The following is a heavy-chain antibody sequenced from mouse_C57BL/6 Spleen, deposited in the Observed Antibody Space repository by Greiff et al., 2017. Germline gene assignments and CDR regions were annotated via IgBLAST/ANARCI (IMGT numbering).Heavy chain of an antibody. V-gene: IGHV5-9*01. Sequence: EVNLVESGGGLVKPGGSLKLSCAASGFTFSSYTMSWVRQTPEKRLEWVATISGGGGNTYYPDSVKGRFTISRDNAKNTLYLQMSSLRSEDTALYYCARGYDYDGYFDYWGQGTTLTVSS. CDR3: ARGYDYDGYFDY. D-gene: IGHD2-4*01. CDR2: ISGGGGNT. J-gene: IGHJ2*01. CDR1: GFTFSSYT.